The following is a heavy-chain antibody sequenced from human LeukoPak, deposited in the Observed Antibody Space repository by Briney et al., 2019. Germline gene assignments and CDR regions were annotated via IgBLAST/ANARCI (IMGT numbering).Heavy chain of an antibody. CDR2: ISSSGSTI. CDR3: ARDRLLLWFVELSNYYYYGMDV. CDR1: GFTFSSYE. D-gene: IGHD3-10*01. J-gene: IGHJ6*04. V-gene: IGHV3-48*03. Sequence: PGGSLRLSCAASGFTFSSYEMNWVRQAPGKGLEWVSYISSSGSTIYYADSVKGRFTISRDNAKNSLYLQMNSLRAEDTAVYYCARDRLLLWFVELSNYYYYGMDVWGKGTTVTVSS.